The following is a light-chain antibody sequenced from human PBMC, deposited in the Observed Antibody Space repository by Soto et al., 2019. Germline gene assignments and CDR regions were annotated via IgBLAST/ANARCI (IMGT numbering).Light chain of an antibody. J-gene: IGKJ5*01. CDR3: QQGDSFPIT. CDR2: AAS. Sequence: DIQMTQSPSSVSASVGDRVTITCRASQSISSSLAWYQQKPGTVPKLLIYAASSLPSGVPSRFSGSGAGTEFTLSITSLQPEDFGTYYCQQGDSFPITFGQGTRLEIK. V-gene: IGKV1-12*01. CDR1: QSISSS.